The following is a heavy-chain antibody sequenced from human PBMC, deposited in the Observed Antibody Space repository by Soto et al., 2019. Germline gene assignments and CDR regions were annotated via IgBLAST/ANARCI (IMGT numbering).Heavy chain of an antibody. D-gene: IGHD3-22*01. CDR3: ARVSFDYYYDSSGDKVRGFDY. Sequence: PSENLSLTCTISGGSISSHYWSWIRQPPGKGLEWMGYIYYSGSINYNPSLKSRITISVDTSKKQFSLKLSSVTAADTAVYYCARVSFDYYYDSSGDKVRGFDYWGQETLVTVSP. CDR1: GGSISSHY. V-gene: IGHV4-59*11. J-gene: IGHJ4*02. CDR2: IYYSGSI.